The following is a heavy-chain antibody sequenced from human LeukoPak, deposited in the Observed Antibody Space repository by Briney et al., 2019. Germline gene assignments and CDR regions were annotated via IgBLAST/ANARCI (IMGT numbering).Heavy chain of an antibody. D-gene: IGHD3-22*01. Sequence: SETLSLTCTVSGGSISSYYWSWIRQPAGKGLEWIGRIYTSGSTNYNPSLKSRVTMPVDTSKNQFSMKLSSVTAADTAVYYCAREAYDSSGSYYFDYWGQGTLVTVSS. J-gene: IGHJ4*02. V-gene: IGHV4-4*07. CDR2: IYTSGST. CDR3: AREAYDSSGSYYFDY. CDR1: GGSISSYY.